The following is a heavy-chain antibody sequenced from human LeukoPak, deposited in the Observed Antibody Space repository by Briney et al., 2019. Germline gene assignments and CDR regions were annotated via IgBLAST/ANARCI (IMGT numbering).Heavy chain of an antibody. V-gene: IGHV6-1*01. Sequence: SQTLSLTCAISGDSVSSNSAAWSWIRQSPSRGLEWLGRTYYKSKWYNDYAVSVKSRITINPDTSKNQFSLQPHSVTAEDTAVYYCARGIWGSPTYFDYWGQGTLVTVSS. CDR3: ARGIWGSPTYFDY. D-gene: IGHD3-16*01. CDR2: TYYKSKWYN. CDR1: GDSVSSNSAA. J-gene: IGHJ4*02.